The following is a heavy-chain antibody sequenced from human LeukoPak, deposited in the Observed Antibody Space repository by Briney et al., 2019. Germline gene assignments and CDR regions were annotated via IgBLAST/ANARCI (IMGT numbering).Heavy chain of an antibody. CDR2: INPNSGGT. V-gene: IGHV1-2*07. CDR1: GYTFTGYY. J-gene: IGHJ5*02. CDR3: ARDYYGSGSYYWFDP. D-gene: IGHD3-10*01. Sequence: ASVKVSCKASGYTFTGYYMHWVRQAPGQGLEWMGWINPNSGGTNYAHKFQGRVTITRATSISTAYLELRRLRSDDTAVYYCARDYYGSGSYYWFDPWGQGTLVTVSS.